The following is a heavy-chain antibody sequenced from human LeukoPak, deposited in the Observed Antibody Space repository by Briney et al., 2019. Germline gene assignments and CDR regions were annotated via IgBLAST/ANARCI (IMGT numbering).Heavy chain of an antibody. CDR1: GFTFSSYA. CDR3: AKITDGAGTTQ. D-gene: IGHD1-1*01. Sequence: GGSLRHSCAASGFTFSSYAMTWVRQAPGKGLEWVSSISGSGGGTYYAASVKGRFTMSRDNYKNTLYLQMNSLRAEDTAVYYCAKITDGAGTTQWGQGTLVTVSS. J-gene: IGHJ4*02. CDR2: ISGSGGGT. V-gene: IGHV3-23*01.